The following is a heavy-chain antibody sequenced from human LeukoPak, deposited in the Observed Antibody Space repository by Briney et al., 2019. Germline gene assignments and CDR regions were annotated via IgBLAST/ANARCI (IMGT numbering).Heavy chain of an antibody. Sequence: GGSLRLSCAASGFTFSSYSMNWVRQAPGKGLEWVAVISYDGSNKYYADSVKGRFTISRDNSKNTLYLQMNSLRAEDTAVYYCARAMDYWGQGTLVTVSS. CDR3: ARAMDY. J-gene: IGHJ4*02. CDR1: GFTFSSYS. V-gene: IGHV3-30*03. CDR2: ISYDGSNK.